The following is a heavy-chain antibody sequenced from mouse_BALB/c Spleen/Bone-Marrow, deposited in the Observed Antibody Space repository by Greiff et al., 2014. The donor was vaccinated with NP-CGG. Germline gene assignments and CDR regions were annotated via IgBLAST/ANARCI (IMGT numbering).Heavy chain of an antibody. CDR2: IYPGSGKT. V-gene: IGHV1-77*01. Sequence: VKLMESGAELARPGASVKLSCKASGYTFTDYYINWVKQGTGQGLEWIGEIYPGSGKTYHNEKFKGKATLTADKSSSTAYMQLSSLTSEDSAVYFCASNWDWGQGTLVTVSA. CDR3: ASNWD. D-gene: IGHD4-1*01. J-gene: IGHJ3*01. CDR1: GYTFTDYY.